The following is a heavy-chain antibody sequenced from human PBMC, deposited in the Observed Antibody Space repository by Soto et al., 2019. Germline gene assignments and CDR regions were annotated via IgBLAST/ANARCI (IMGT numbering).Heavy chain of an antibody. D-gene: IGHD5-12*01. CDR1: GGSISSYY. CDR3: ARGRWQRLLFAR. V-gene: IGHV4-59*01. J-gene: IGHJ4*02. CDR2: IYNGGST. Sequence: PSETLSLTCTVSGGSISSYYWSWIRQPPGKGLERIGYIYNGGSTNYNPSLKSRVTISVDTSKNQFSLKLSSVTAADTAVYYCARGRWQRLLFARWGQGALVTVSS.